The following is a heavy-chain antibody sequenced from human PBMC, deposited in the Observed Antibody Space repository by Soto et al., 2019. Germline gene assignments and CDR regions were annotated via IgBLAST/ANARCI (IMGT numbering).Heavy chain of an antibody. J-gene: IGHJ4*02. Sequence: EVPLVESGGGLVQPGGSLRLSCAASGLTFSSYWMHWVRQAPGKGLVWVSRINSDGSSTSYADSVKGRFTISRDNAKNAMYLQMNSRRAEDTAVYYCALSHTVTTDYWGQGTLVTVSS. CDR2: INSDGSST. V-gene: IGHV3-74*01. CDR1: GLTFSSYW. CDR3: ALSHTVTTDY. D-gene: IGHD4-17*01.